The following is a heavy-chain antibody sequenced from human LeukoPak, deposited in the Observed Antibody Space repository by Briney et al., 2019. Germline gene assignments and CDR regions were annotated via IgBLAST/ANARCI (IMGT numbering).Heavy chain of an antibody. D-gene: IGHD2/OR15-2a*01. CDR1: GFTFSSYE. V-gene: IGHV3-48*03. CDR2: ISSSGSTI. Sequence: GGSLRLSCAASGFTFSSYEMNWVRQAAGKGLEWVSYISSSGSTIYYADSVKGRFTISRDNAKNSLYLQMNSLRAEDTAVYYCAKKHSTGLDPWGQGTLVTVSS. J-gene: IGHJ5*02. CDR3: AKKHSTGLDP.